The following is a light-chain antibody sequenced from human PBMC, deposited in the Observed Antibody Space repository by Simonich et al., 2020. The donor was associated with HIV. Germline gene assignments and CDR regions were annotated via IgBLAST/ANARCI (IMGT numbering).Light chain of an antibody. CDR2: GAS. CDR1: QSISNT. CDR3: QQYNKWPPYT. V-gene: IGKV3-15*01. Sequence: EIIMTQSPATLAVSPGATATLSCRASQSISNTLAWYQQKPGQAPRLLIYGASTRATGIPARFSGSWSGTEFTLTISSLQSEDFAVYYCQQYNKWPPYTFGQGTKLEIK. J-gene: IGKJ2*01.